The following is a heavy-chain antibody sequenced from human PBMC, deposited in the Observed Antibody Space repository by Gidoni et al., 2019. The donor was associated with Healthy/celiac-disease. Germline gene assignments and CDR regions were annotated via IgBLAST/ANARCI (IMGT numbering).Heavy chain of an antibody. CDR2: FNAGNGNT. V-gene: IGHV1-3*01. D-gene: IGHD4-17*01. J-gene: IGHJ6*03. Sequence: QVQLVQSGAEVKKPGASVKVSCTASGYTFTSYAMHWVRQPPGKRLEWMGWFNAGNGNTKYSQKFQGRVTITRDTSASTAYMELSSLRSEDTAVYYCASHYGDYPELGYMDVWGKGTTVTVSS. CDR3: ASHYGDYPELGYMDV. CDR1: GYTFTSYA.